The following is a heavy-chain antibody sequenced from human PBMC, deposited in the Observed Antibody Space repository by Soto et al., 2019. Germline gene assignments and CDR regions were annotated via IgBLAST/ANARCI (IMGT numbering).Heavy chain of an antibody. CDR2: IYYSGST. J-gene: IGHJ4*02. Sequence: SETLSLTCTVSGGSISSSSYYWGWIRQPPGKGLEWIGSIYYSGSTYYNPSLKSRVTISVDTSKNQFSLKLSSVTAADTAVYYCARQTVQYDTLDYWGQGTLVTVSS. CDR3: ARQTVQYDTLDY. D-gene: IGHD3-9*01. V-gene: IGHV4-39*01. CDR1: GGSISSSSYY.